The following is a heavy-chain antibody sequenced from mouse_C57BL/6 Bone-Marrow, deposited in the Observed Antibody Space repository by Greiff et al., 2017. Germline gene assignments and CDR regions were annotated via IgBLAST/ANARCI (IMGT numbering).Heavy chain of an antibody. V-gene: IGHV2-9-1*01. J-gene: IGHJ2*01. CDR3: ARNSAYDGYYYYDY. Sequence: QVQLQQSGPGLVAPSQSLSITCTVSGFSLTSYAISWVRQPPGKGLEWLGVIWTGGGTNYNSAHKSRLSISKDNSKSQVFLKMNSLQTDDTARYYCARNSAYDGYYYYDYWGQGTTLTVSS. D-gene: IGHD2-3*01. CDR2: IWTGGGT. CDR1: GFSLTSYA.